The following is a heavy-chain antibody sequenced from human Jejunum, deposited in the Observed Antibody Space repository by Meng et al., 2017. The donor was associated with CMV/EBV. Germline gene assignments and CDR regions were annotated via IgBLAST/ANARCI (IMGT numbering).Heavy chain of an antibody. D-gene: IGHD1-26*01. CDR1: GFSFSNYW. CDR3: AREGVVGATDFDY. J-gene: IGHJ4*02. Sequence: SGFSFSNYWMSWVRQAPGKGLEWVANIKQAGSETNYVDSVKGRSTISRDDAKNSLYLQMDSLRGEDTAVYYCAREGVVGATDFDYWGQGTLVTVSS. V-gene: IGHV3-7*01. CDR2: IKQAGSET.